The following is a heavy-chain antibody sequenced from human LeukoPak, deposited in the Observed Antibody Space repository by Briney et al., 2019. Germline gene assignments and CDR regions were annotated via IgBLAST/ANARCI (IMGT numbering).Heavy chain of an antibody. J-gene: IGHJ5*02. CDR1: GFTFSSYA. CDR3: AKDPDIVVVPAAIWFDP. D-gene: IGHD2-2*01. V-gene: IGHV3-23*01. Sequence: PGGSLRLSCAASGFTFSSYAMSWVRQAPGKGLEWVSAISGSGGSTYYADSVKGRFTISRDNSKNTLYLQMNSPRAEDTAVYYCAKDPDIVVVPAAIWFDPWGQGTLVTVSS. CDR2: ISGSGGST.